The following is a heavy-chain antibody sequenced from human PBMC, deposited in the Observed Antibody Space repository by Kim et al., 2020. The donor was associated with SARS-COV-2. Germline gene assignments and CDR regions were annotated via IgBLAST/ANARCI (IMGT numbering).Heavy chain of an antibody. V-gene: IGHV3-7*01. Sequence: GGSLRLSCAASGFTFTGYWMTWVRQAPGKGLEWVANIKQDGSEKYCVDSVRGRFTISRDNAKSSLYLQMNSLRAEDTAVYYCARGLRDDSTSPHYWGQGT. CDR3: ARGLRDDSTSPHY. CDR1: GFTFTGYW. J-gene: IGHJ4*02. D-gene: IGHD2-15*01. CDR2: IKQDGSEK.